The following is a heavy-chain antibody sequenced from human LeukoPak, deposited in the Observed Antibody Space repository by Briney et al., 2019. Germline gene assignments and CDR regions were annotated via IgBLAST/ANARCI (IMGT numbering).Heavy chain of an antibody. V-gene: IGHV4-59*01. CDR2: IYSSGST. CDR1: GGSISTYC. Sequence: SETLLLPCTVSGGSISTYCWSWIRQTPGKGLEWIGYIYSSGSTKLSPSLKSRVTISVDTSKNQFSLKLSSVTAADTAVYYCARYTDCSGSDCYTNWFGHWGQGTLVTVSS. J-gene: IGHJ5*02. CDR3: ARYTDCSGSDCYTNWFGH. D-gene: IGHD2-21*02.